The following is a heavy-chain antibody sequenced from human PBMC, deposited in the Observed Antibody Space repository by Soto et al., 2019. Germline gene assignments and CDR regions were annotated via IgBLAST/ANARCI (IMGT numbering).Heavy chain of an antibody. CDR1: GGSISSGGYY. J-gene: IGHJ5*02. CDR3: ARCYDYATAYWLDP. D-gene: IGHD4-17*01. Sequence: QVQLQESGPGLVKPSQTLSLTCTVSGGSISSGGYYWSWIRQHPGKGLERIVYIYYSGSTYSNPSLERRFTISVDTSKNQFALKLSSVTAADTAVYYCARCYDYATAYWLDPCGQGTLVTVSS. V-gene: IGHV4-31*03. CDR2: IYYSGST.